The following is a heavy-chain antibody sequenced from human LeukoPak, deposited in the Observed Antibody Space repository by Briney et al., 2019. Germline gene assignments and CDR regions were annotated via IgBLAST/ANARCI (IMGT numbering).Heavy chain of an antibody. D-gene: IGHD5-12*01. CDR1: GFTFSSYA. V-gene: IGHV3-23*01. J-gene: IGHJ4*02. CDR3: AKDGVATITYDY. Sequence: GGSLRLSCAASGFTFSSYAMSWVRQAPGKGLKWVSVISGSGGATYYADSVKGRFTISRDNSKNTLYLQMNSLRAEDTAVYYCAKDGVATITYDYWGQGTLVTVSS. CDR2: ISGSGGAT.